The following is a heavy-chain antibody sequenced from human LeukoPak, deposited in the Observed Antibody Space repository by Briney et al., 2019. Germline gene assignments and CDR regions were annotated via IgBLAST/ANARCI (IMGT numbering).Heavy chain of an antibody. Sequence: GASVKVSCKASGYTFTSYYMHWVRQAPGQGLEWMGIINPSAGTTSYAQKFQGRVAMTRDTSTSTVYMELSSLRSEDTAMYYCARDPIPTVSTLDFDYWGQGTLVTVSS. CDR1: GYTFTSYY. CDR2: INPSAGTT. V-gene: IGHV1-46*01. CDR3: ARDPIPTVSTLDFDY. J-gene: IGHJ4*02. D-gene: IGHD4-17*01.